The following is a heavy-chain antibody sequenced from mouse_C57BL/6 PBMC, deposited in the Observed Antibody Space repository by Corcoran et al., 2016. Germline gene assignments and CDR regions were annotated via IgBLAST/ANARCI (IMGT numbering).Heavy chain of an antibody. V-gene: IGHV3-6*01. D-gene: IGHD1-1*02. CDR3: ARVVAYAMDY. Sequence: DVQLQESGPGLVKPSQSLSLTCSVTGYSITSGYYWNWIRQFPGNKLEWMGYISYDGSNNYNPSLKNRISITRDTSKNQFFLKLNSVTTEDTATYYCARVVAYAMDYWGQGTSVTVSS. J-gene: IGHJ4*01. CDR1: GYSITSGYY. CDR2: ISYDGSN.